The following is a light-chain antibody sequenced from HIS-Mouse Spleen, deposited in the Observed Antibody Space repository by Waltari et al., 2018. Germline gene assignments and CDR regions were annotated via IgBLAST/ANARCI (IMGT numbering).Light chain of an antibody. V-gene: IGLV1-47*01. CDR1: SSNIGSNY. Sequence: QSVLTQPPSASGTPGQRVTIPCSGSSSNIGSNYVYWYQQLPGTAPKLLIYRNNPRPSGVPDRFSGSKSGTSASLAISGLRSEDDADYYCAAWDDSLSGPVFGGGTKLTVL. CDR2: RNN. J-gene: IGLJ3*02. CDR3: AAWDDSLSGPV.